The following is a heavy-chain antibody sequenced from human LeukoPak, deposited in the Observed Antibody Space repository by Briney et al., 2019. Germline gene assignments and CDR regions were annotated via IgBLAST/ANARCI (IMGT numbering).Heavy chain of an antibody. Sequence: GSSVTVSCKASGGTFSSYAISWVRQAPGQGLEWMGRIIPILGIANYAQKFQGRVTITADKSTSTAYMELSSLRSEDTAVYYCARDGDYYDSSGYSILIDYWGQGTLVTVSS. CDR3: ARDGDYYDSSGYSILIDY. V-gene: IGHV1-69*04. CDR2: IIPILGIA. CDR1: GGTFSSYA. J-gene: IGHJ4*02. D-gene: IGHD3-22*01.